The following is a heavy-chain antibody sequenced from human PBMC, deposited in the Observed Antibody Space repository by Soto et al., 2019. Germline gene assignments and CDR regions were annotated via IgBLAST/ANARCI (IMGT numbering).Heavy chain of an antibody. D-gene: IGHD5-18*01. CDR1: GGTFSSYA. CDR3: ARDDVDTAMPYGMDV. CDR2: IIPIFGTA. J-gene: IGHJ6*02. V-gene: IGHV1-69*12. Sequence: QVQLVQSGAEVKKPGSSVEVSCKASGGTFSSYAISWVRQAPGQGLEWMGGIIPIFGTANYAQKIQGRVTITADESTSTAYMELSSLRSEDTAVYYCARDDVDTAMPYGMDVWGQGTTVTVSS.